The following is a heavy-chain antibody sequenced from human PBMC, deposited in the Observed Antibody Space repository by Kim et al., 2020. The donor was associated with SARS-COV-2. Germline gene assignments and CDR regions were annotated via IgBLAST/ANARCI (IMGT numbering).Heavy chain of an antibody. CDR2: LMWYIDGV. J-gene: IGHJ6*02. CDR3: TRDVLAGGADV. V-gene: IGHV3-9*02. D-gene: IGHD3-3*02. CDR1: GFSPNDHA. Sequence: SLRLSCAASGFSPNDHAMHWVRQAPGKGLEWVSGLMWYIDGVGYADSVKGRFITSRDKAKNSLYLQMNSLRPEDTALYYCTRDVLAGGADVWGQGTAVIVSS.